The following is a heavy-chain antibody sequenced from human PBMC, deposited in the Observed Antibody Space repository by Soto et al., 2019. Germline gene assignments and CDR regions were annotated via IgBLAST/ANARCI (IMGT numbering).Heavy chain of an antibody. CDR2: INAGNGNT. J-gene: IGHJ6*03. CDR3: ARDSTGYSSSWLYYYYYYMDV. CDR1: CLTFPSSF. D-gene: IGHD6-13*01. Sequence: GAPMQGPSQAFCLTFPSSFMHWVGQAPGQRVEWVGRINAGNGNTKYSQKFHGRVTVTRDTSASTAYMELSSLRSEDTAVYYCARDSTGYSSSWLYYYYYYMDVWGKGTTVTVSS. V-gene: IGHV1-3*01.